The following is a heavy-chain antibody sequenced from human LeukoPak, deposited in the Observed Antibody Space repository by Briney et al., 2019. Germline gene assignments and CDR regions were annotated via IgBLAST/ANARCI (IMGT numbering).Heavy chain of an antibody. J-gene: IGHJ4*02. CDR1: GYTFTNNY. V-gene: IGHV1-46*01. CDR3: ARDQEGFDY. CDR2: IYPRDGST. Sequence: ASVKVSCKASGYTFTNNYLHWVRQAPGQGLEWMGMIYPRDGSTSYTQNFQGRVTVTRDTSTTTVHMELRGLRSEDTAVYYCARDQEGFDYWGQGTVVTVSS.